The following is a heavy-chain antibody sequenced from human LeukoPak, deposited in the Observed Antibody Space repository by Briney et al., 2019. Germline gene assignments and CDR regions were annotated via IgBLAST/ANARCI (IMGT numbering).Heavy chain of an antibody. V-gene: IGHV3-23*01. CDR3: AKGAITIFGVALYNWFDP. CDR1: GFTFSSYA. D-gene: IGHD3-3*01. Sequence: PGGSLRLSCAASGFTFSSYAMSWVRQAPGKGVEWVSAISGSGGSTSYADSVKGRFTISRDNSKNTLYLQMNSLRAEDTAVYYCAKGAITIFGVALYNWFDPWGQGTLVTVSS. CDR2: ISGSGGST. J-gene: IGHJ5*02.